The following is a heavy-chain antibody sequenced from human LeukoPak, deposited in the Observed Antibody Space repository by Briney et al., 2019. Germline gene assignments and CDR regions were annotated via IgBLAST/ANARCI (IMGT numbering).Heavy chain of an antibody. CDR3: ARGAIVVVPAAMGY. J-gene: IGHJ4*02. D-gene: IGHD2-2*01. CDR2: INPNSGGN. Sequence: ASVKVSCKASGYTFTGYYMHWVRQAPGQGLEWMGWINPNSGGNNYAQKFQGRVTMTRDTSISTAYMELSRLRSDDTAVYYCARGAIVVVPAAMGYWGQGTLVTVSS. CDR1: GYTFTGYY. V-gene: IGHV1-2*02.